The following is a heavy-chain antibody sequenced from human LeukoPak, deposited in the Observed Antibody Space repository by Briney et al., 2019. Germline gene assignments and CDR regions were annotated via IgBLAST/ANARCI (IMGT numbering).Heavy chain of an antibody. CDR1: GGTFSSYA. CDR3: ARGTVTNRKIRPEYYYYGMDV. V-gene: IGHV1-69*04. CDR2: IIPIFGIA. J-gene: IGHJ6*02. D-gene: IGHD4-17*01. Sequence: GASVKVSCKASGGTFSSYAISWARQAPGQGLEWMGRIIPIFGIANYAQKFQGRVTITADKSTSTAYMELSSLRSEDTAVYHCARGTVTNRKIRPEYYYYGMDVWGQGTTVTVSS.